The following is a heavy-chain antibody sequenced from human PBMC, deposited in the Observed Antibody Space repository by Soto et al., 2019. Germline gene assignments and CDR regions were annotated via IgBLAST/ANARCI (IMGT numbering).Heavy chain of an antibody. D-gene: IGHD5-12*01. V-gene: IGHV1-18*01. Sequence: ASLKGSCKASGYTFTSYGISWGRQAPGQGLEWMGWISAYNGNTNYAQKLQGRVTMTTDTSTSTAYMELRSLRSDDTAVYYCARDLRSDAFDIWGQGTMVTVSS. J-gene: IGHJ3*02. CDR2: ISAYNGNT. CDR1: GYTFTSYG. CDR3: ARDLRSDAFDI.